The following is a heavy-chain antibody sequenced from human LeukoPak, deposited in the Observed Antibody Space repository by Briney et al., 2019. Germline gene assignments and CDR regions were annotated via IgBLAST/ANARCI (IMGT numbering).Heavy chain of an antibody. D-gene: IGHD4/OR15-4a*01. V-gene: IGHV4-38-2*01. Sequence: SETLSLTCGVSGGSINSGHYWGWIRQPPGKGLEWIGSMYHSGSIYYNPSLKSRVTISIDTSKNQFSLKLRSVTAADTAVYFCARNVTMVLPGQGAFDIWGQGTMVTVSS. CDR1: GGSINSGHY. CDR2: MYHSGSI. CDR3: ARNVTMVLPGQGAFDI. J-gene: IGHJ3*02.